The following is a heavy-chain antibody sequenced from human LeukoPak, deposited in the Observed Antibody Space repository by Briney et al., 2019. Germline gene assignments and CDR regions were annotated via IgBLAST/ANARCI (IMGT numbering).Heavy chain of an antibody. CDR3: GKTAKDPDCTSTGCYGTCNYYMDV. V-gene: IGHV3-9*01. Sequence: PGKSLRLSCAASGFTFDDYSMHWVRQAPGKGLEWVSGISSNSGSIAYADSVKGRFAISRDNAKNSLYLQMNRLRAEDTALYYCGKTAKDPDCTSTGCYGTCNYYMDVWGSGTTVTVSS. D-gene: IGHD2-2*01. CDR1: GFTFDDYS. CDR2: ISSNSGSI. J-gene: IGHJ6*03.